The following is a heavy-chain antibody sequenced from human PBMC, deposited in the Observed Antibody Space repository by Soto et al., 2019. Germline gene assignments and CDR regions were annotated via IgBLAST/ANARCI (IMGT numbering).Heavy chain of an antibody. CDR3: ARGLQLWDYYYYGMGV. Sequence: GGSLRLSCAASGFTVSSNYMSWVRQAPGKGLEWVSVIYSGGSTYYADSVKGRFTISRDNSKNTLYLQMNSLRAEDTAVYYCARGLQLWDYYYYGMGVWGQGTTVTVSS. CDR1: GFTVSSNY. J-gene: IGHJ6*02. D-gene: IGHD5-18*01. CDR2: IYSGGST. V-gene: IGHV3-53*01.